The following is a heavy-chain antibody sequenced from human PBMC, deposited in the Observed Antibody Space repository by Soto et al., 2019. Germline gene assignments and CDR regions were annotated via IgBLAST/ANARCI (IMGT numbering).Heavy chain of an antibody. CDR3: ARGATLNYDFWSGYYTDYYYGMDV. CDR1: GYTFTGYY. V-gene: IGHV1-2*02. CDR2: INPNSGGT. D-gene: IGHD3-3*01. Sequence: ASVKVSCKASGYTFTGYYMHWVRQAPGQGLAWMGWINPNSGGTNYAQKFQGRVTMTRDTSISTAYMELSRLRSDDTAVYYCARGATLNYDFWSGYYTDYYYGMDVWGQGTTVTVSS. J-gene: IGHJ6*02.